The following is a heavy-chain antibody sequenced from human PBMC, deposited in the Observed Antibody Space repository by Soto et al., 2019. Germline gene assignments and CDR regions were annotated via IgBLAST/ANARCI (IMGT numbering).Heavy chain of an antibody. CDR3: ARDLYSSSARYFDY. CDR1: GFTFSSYS. D-gene: IGHD6-6*01. Sequence: EVQLVESGGGLVKPGGSLRLSCAASGFTFSSYSMNWVRQAPGKGLEWVSSISSSSSYIYYADSVKGRFTISRDNANNSLYLQMNSLRAEDTAVYYCARDLYSSSARYFDYWGQGTLVTVSS. V-gene: IGHV3-21*01. J-gene: IGHJ4*02. CDR2: ISSSSSYI.